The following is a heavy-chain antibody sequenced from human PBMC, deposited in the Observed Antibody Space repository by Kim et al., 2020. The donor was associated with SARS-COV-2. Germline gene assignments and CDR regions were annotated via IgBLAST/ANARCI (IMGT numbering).Heavy chain of an antibody. CDR3: ARGGYYDGSLYRYYFDY. CDR2: LYSGGTT. J-gene: IGHJ4*02. CDR1: GFSVSNNY. V-gene: IGHV3-66*01. Sequence: GGSLRLSCAASGFSVSNNYMNWVRQAPGKGLEWVSILYSGGTTYYAASVKVRLTISRDNSKNTLFLQMNSLRAEDTAIYYCARGGYYDGSLYRYYFDYWGQGILVTVSS. D-gene: IGHD3-22*01.